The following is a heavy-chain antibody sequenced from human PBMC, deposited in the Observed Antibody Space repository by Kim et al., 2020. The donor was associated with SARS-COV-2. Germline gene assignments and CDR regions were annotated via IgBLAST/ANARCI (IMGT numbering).Heavy chain of an antibody. Sequence: GGSLRLSCADSGFTFSSYSMNWIRQAPGKVLEWVSSISSSSSYIYYADSVKGRFTISRDNAKNSLYLQMNSLRAEDTAVYYCARDSGGGSYGVGYYYYGMDVWGQGTTVTVSS. CDR3: ARDSGGGSYGVGYYYYGMDV. D-gene: IGHD1-26*01. V-gene: IGHV3-21*01. CDR1: GFTFSSYS. CDR2: ISSSSSYI. J-gene: IGHJ6*02.